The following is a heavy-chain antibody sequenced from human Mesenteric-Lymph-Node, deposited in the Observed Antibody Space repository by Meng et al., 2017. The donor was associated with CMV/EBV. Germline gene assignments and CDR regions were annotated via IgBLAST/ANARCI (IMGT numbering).Heavy chain of an antibody. V-gene: IGHV3-53*01. Sequence: GESLKISCAASGFTVSSNYMSWVRQAPGKGLEWVSLIYSGGSTYYADSVKGRFTISRDNSKNTLYLQMNSLRAEDTAVYYCASGVGVGMDVWGQGTTVTVSS. J-gene: IGHJ6*02. D-gene: IGHD2-15*01. CDR3: ASGVGVGMDV. CDR1: GFTVSSNY. CDR2: IYSGGST.